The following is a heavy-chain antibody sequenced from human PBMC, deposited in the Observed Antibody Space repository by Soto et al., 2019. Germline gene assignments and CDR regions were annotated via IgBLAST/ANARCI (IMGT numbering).Heavy chain of an antibody. Sequence: QVQLVESGGGVVQPGRSLRLSCAASGFTFSSYAMYWVRQAPGKGLEWVAVISYDGSNKYYADSVKGRFTISRDNSKNTLYLQMNSLRAEDTAVYYCARDSLAARLAFDIWGQGTMVTVSS. CDR2: ISYDGSNK. D-gene: IGHD6-6*01. V-gene: IGHV3-30-3*01. J-gene: IGHJ3*02. CDR1: GFTFSSYA. CDR3: ARDSLAARLAFDI.